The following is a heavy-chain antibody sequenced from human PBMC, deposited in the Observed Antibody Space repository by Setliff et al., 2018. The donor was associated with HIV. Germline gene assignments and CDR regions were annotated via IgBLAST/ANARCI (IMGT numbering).Heavy chain of an antibody. J-gene: IGHJ4*02. CDR1: GYSISSGCY. V-gene: IGHV4-38-2*01. D-gene: IGHD2-15*01. CDR3: ARRPIKGYGPFDS. CDR2: MYHTGST. Sequence: SETLSLTCAVSGYSISSGCYWGWIRQPPGKGLEWIGSMYHTGSTYYSPSLNSRFAISVDTSQSQFSLKLSSVTAAETAVYYCARRPIKGYGPFDSWGPGTRVTVSS.